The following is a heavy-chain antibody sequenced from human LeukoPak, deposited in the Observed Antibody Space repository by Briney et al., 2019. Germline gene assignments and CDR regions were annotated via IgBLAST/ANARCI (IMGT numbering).Heavy chain of an antibody. V-gene: IGHV3-53*01. Sequence: PGGSLRLSCTASGFPFYSYWMTWVRQTPGKGLEWVSVIYSGGSTYYADSVKGRFAISRDNSKNTLYLQMNSLRAEDTAVYYCARAVGQVVTPLAYWGQGTLVTVSS. CDR3: ARAVGQVVTPLAY. CDR1: GFPFYSYW. J-gene: IGHJ4*02. D-gene: IGHD4-23*01. CDR2: IYSGGST.